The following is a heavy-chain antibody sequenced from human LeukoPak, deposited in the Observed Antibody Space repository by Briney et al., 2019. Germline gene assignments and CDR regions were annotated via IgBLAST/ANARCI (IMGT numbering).Heavy chain of an antibody. CDR1: GYTFTSHA. V-gene: IGHV1-3*03. J-gene: IGHJ5*02. D-gene: IGHD6-19*01. CDR3: ARDYSSGVSGWFDP. CDR2: ISAGNGNT. Sequence: GASVKVSCKASGYTFTSHAMHWVSQAPGQRLEWMGWISAGNGNTKYSQEFQGRVTITRDTSASTAYMELSSLRSEDMAVYYCARDYSSGVSGWFDPWGQGTLVTVSS.